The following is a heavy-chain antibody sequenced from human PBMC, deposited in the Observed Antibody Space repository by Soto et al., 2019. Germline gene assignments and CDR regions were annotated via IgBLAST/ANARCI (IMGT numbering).Heavy chain of an antibody. CDR2: INAGNGNT. D-gene: IGHD6-19*01. CDR3: ARGYADIAVAGIPLLAH. CDR1: GFTFIKYA. J-gene: IGHJ4*01. Sequence: QVQLVQSGAEVKKPGASVNVSCKASGFTFIKYAMHWVRQAPGQRPEWMGWINAGNGNTRYSQRWQGRVTITRDTSASTVYMDLSSLRSEDTADYYCARGYADIAVAGIPLLAHWGQGTLVTVSS. V-gene: IGHV1-3*01.